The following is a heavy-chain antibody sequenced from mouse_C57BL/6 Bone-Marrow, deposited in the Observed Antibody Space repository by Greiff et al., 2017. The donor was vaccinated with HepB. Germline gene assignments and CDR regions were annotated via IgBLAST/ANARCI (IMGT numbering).Heavy chain of an antibody. CDR2: ISYSGST. V-gene: IGHV3-1*01. CDR3: ARSPRGNYAMDY. D-gene: IGHD3-3*01. Sequence: EVQLQQSGPGMVKPSQSLSLTCTVTGYSITSGYDWHWIRHFPGNKLEWMGYISYSGSTNYNPSLKSRISITHDTSKNHFFLKLNSVTTEDTATYYCARSPRGNYAMDYWGQGTSVTVSS. J-gene: IGHJ4*01. CDR1: GYSITSGYD.